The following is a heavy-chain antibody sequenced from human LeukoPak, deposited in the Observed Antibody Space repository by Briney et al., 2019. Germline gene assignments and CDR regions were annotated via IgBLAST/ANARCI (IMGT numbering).Heavy chain of an antibody. V-gene: IGHV3-30-3*01. CDR2: ISYDGSNK. CDR3: ASAELMVTAISY. J-gene: IGHJ4*02. CDR1: GFTFSSYA. D-gene: IGHD2-21*02. Sequence: GGSLRLSCAASGFTFSSYAMHWVRQAPGKGLEWVAFISYDGSNKYYADSVEGRFTISRDNAKNTLYLQMNSLRAEDTAVYYCASAELMVTAISYWGQGSLVTVSS.